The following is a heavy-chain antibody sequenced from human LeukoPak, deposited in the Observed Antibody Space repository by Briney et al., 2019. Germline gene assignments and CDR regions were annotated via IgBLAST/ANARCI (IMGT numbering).Heavy chain of an antibody. J-gene: IGHJ5*02. CDR2: ISGSGGST. Sequence: GGSLRLSFAASGFTFSSYAMSWVRQAPGKGLEWVSAISGSGGSTYYADSVKGRFTISRDNSKNTLYLQMNSLRAEDTAVYYCAKSGFKVRGVIITGNWFDPWGQGTLVTVSS. D-gene: IGHD3-10*01. CDR1: GFTFSSYA. CDR3: AKSGFKVRGVIITGNWFDP. V-gene: IGHV3-23*01.